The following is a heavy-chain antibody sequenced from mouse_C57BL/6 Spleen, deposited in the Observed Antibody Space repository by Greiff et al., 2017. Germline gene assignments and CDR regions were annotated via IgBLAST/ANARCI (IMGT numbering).Heavy chain of an antibody. J-gene: IGHJ3*01. V-gene: IGHV1-76*01. CDR2: IYPGSGNT. CDR3: ARSPYSNYLAWFAY. CDR1: GYTFTDYY. D-gene: IGHD2-5*01. Sequence: QVQLQQSGAELVRPGASVKLSCKASGYTFTDYYINWVKQRPGQGLEWIARIYPGSGNTYYHEKFKGKATLTAEKSSSTAYMQLSSLTSEDSAVYFCARSPYSNYLAWFAYWGQGTLVTVSA.